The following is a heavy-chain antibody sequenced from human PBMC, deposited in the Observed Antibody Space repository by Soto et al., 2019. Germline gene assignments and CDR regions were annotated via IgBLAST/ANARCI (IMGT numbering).Heavy chain of an antibody. CDR1: GFTFSSYS. V-gene: IGHV3-48*01. Sequence: EVQLVESGGGLVQPGGSLRLSCAASGFTFSSYSMNWVRQAPGKGLEWVSYISSSSSTIYYADSVKGRFTISRDNAKNSLSLQMNSLRAEDTAVYYCASEYYYGSGSSQRALNRFDPWGQGTLVTVSS. D-gene: IGHD3-10*01. J-gene: IGHJ5*02. CDR3: ASEYYYGSGSSQRALNRFDP. CDR2: ISSSSSTI.